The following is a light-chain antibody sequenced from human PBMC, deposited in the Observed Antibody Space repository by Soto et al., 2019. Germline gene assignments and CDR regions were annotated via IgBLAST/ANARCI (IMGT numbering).Light chain of an antibody. CDR3: SSYTSSSTKV. V-gene: IGLV2-14*01. Sequence: QSVLTQPASVSGSPGQSITISCTGTSSDVGGYNYVSWYQQHPGKAPKLMIYDVSNRPSGVSNRFSGSKSGNTASLTISGLQAEDGAIYYGSSYTSSSTKVLGTGTKVT. J-gene: IGLJ1*01. CDR1: SSDVGGYNY. CDR2: DVS.